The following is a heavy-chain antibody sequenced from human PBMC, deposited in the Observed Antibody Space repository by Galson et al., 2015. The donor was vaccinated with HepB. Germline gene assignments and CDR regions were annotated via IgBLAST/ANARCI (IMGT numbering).Heavy chain of an antibody. CDR1: GFTFGTYS. CDR3: ARDVHWGDFDS. V-gene: IGHV3-48*01. J-gene: IGHJ4*02. CDR2: ISSGSVV. D-gene: IGHD7-27*01. Sequence: SLRLSCAASGFTFGTYSMNWVRQAPGKGLEWVSYISSGSVVYQADSVKGRFTVSRDNVENLLYLQMNSLRAEDTAVYYCARDVHWGDFDSWGQAALVTVSS.